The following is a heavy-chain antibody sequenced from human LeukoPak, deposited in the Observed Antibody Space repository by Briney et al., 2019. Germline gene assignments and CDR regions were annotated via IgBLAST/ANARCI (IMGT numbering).Heavy chain of an antibody. CDR3: AREGHYYDSSGYYH. V-gene: IGHV4-34*01. D-gene: IGHD3-22*01. CDR1: GGSFSGYY. Sequence: SETLSLTCAVYGGSFSGYYWSWIRQPPGKGLEWIGEINHSGSTNYNPSLKSRVTISVDTSKNQFSLKLSSVTAADAAVYYCAREGHYYDSSGYYHWGQGTLVTVSS. J-gene: IGHJ5*02. CDR2: INHSGST.